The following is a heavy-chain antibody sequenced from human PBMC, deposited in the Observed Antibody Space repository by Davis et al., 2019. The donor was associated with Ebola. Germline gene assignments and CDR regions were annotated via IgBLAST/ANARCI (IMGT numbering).Heavy chain of an antibody. J-gene: IGHJ4*02. CDR2: IEQDAREK. V-gene: IGHV3-7*01. CDR3: AKDISPHNGGIVTQVDY. Sequence: PGGSLRLSCAASGLTFSAYWMNWVRPVPGKGLEWVANIEQDAREKNYVDSVKARFTISRDNAKNSLYLQMDSLRAEDTAVYYWAKDISPHNGGIVTQVDYWGQGTLVTVSS. CDR1: GLTFSAYW. D-gene: IGHD7-27*01.